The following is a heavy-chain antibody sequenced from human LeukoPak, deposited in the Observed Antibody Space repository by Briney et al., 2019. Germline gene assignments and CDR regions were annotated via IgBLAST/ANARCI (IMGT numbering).Heavy chain of an antibody. V-gene: IGHV3-21*01. J-gene: IGHJ5*02. CDR3: AMGYCSGGSCPNWFDP. Sequence: GGSLRLSCAASRFTFSSYSMNWVRQAPGKGLEWVSSIGSSSSYIYYADSVKGRFTISRDNAKNSLYLQMNSLRAEDTAVYYCAMGYCSGGSCPNWFDPWGQGTLVTVSS. CDR2: IGSSSSYI. CDR1: RFTFSSYS. D-gene: IGHD2-15*01.